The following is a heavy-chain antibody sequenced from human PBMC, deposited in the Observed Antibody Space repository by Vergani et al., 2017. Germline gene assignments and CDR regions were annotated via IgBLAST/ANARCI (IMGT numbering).Heavy chain of an antibody. D-gene: IGHD6-13*01. J-gene: IGHJ4*02. CDR3: ARSVGYSSSWCDD. CDR2: IYYSGST. CDR1: GGSISRGAYY. V-gene: IGHV4-30-4*08. Sequence: QVQLQESGPGLVKPSQTLSLTCTVSGGSISRGAYYWSWIRQPPGKGLEWIGYIYYSGSTYYNPSLKSRVTISVDTSKNQFSLKLSSVTAADTAVYYCARSVGYSSSWCDDWGQGTLVTVSS.